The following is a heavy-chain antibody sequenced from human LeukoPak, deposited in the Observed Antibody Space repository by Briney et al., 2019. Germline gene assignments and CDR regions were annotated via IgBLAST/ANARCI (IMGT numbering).Heavy chain of an antibody. CDR3: AKDGGHYGSSGYYYYHGMDV. CDR1: GFNFSNYA. D-gene: IGHD3-22*01. CDR2: ISYDGSNK. J-gene: IGHJ6*02. Sequence: GRSLRLSCAASGFNFSNYAMHWVRQAPGKGLEWVAVISYDGSNKYYADSVKGRFTISRDNSKNTLYLQMNSLRAEDTAVYYCAKDGGHYGSSGYYYYHGMDVWGQGTTVTVSS. V-gene: IGHV3-30*18.